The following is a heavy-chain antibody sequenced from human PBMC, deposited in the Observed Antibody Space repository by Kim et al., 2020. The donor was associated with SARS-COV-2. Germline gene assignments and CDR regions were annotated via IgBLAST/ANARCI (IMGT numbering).Heavy chain of an antibody. V-gene: IGHV3-9*01. D-gene: IGHD3-10*01. CDR1: GFTFDDYA. Sequence: GGSLRLSCAASGFTFDDYAMHWVRQAPGKGLEWVSGISWNSGSIGYADSVKGRFTISRDNAKNSLYLQMNSLRAEDTALYYCAKGPGSYPVRPTIVGYY. CDR3: AKGPGSYPVRPTIVGYY. CDR2: ISWNSGSI. J-gene: IGHJ6*01.